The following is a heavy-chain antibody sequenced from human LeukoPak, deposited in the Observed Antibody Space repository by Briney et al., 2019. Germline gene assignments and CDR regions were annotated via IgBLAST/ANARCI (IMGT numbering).Heavy chain of an antibody. CDR1: GFTFSSYS. V-gene: IGHV3-21*01. D-gene: IGHD2-15*01. J-gene: IGHJ4*02. Sequence: GGSLRLSCAASGFTFSSYSMNWVRQAPGKGLEWVSSISSSSSYIYYADSVKGRFTISRDNAKNSLYLQMNSLRAEDTAVYYCARWSTGGYCSGGSCFFDYWGQGTLVTVSS. CDR2: ISSSSSYI. CDR3: ARWSTGGYCSGGSCFFDY.